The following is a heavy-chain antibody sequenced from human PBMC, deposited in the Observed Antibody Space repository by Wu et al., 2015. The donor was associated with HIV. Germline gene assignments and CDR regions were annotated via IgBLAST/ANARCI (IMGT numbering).Heavy chain of an antibody. D-gene: IGHD3-16*02. CDR2: INANSGDT. Sequence: QVQLVQSGAEVKKPGASVKVSCKASGFTFTDFFPHWVRQAPGQGLEWMGWINANSGDTRYAQKFQGRVTLIRDTSTTTTYMELSGLRSDDTAIYYCARYIAYCYFDFWGRGTLVTVSS. CDR1: GFTFTDFF. CDR3: ARYIAYCYFDF. J-gene: IGHJ2*01. V-gene: IGHV1-2*02.